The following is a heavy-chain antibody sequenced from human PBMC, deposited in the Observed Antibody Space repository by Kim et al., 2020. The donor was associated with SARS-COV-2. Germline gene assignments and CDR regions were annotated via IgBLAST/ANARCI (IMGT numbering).Heavy chain of an antibody. D-gene: IGHD3-16*02. CDR2: INHSGSS. V-gene: IGHV4-34*01. CDR3: TRRRQVSLYLYYYGMDV. CDR1: GGFFSGYY. J-gene: IGHJ6*02. Sequence: SETLSLTCTVYGGFFSGYYWSWIRQSPGKGLEWIGEINHSGSSNYNPSPKNRVTISVEKSKNQFSLNLTSVTAADRAVYYCTRRRQVSLYLYYYGMDVWGQGTTVTVSS.